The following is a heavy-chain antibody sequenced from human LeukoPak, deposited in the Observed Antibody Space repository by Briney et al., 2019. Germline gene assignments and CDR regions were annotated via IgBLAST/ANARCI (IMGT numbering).Heavy chain of an antibody. J-gene: IGHJ4*02. Sequence: PGGSLRFSCAASGFTVSSTYLTWVRQAPGKGLKWLSVIYSGGYTYYADSVKGRFFISRDISENMVYLQMNSLSVEDTAVYFCARGRPAHYFDSWGPGTLVTVS. CDR2: IYSGGYT. CDR1: GFTVSSTY. D-gene: IGHD6-6*01. V-gene: IGHV3-66*01. CDR3: ARGRPAHYFDS.